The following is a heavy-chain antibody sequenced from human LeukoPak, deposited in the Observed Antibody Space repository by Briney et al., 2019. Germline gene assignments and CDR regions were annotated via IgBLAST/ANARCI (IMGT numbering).Heavy chain of an antibody. CDR2: IRYDGSNK. CDR1: GFTFSSYG. D-gene: IGHD6-19*01. CDR3: AGAVAGTVRFDY. Sequence: PAGSLRLSCAASGFTFSSYGMHWVRQAPGKGLEWVAFIRYDGSNKYYADSVKGRFTISRDNSKNTLYLQMTSLRAEDTAVYYCAGAVAGTVRFDYWGQGTLVTVSS. V-gene: IGHV3-30*02. J-gene: IGHJ4*02.